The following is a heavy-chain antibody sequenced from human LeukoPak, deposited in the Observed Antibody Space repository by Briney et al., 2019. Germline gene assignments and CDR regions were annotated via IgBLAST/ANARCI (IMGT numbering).Heavy chain of an antibody. J-gene: IGHJ4*02. Sequence: SETLSLTCTVSGGSISSGDYYWSWIRQPPGKGLEWIGYIYYSGSTYYNPSLKSRVTISVDTSKNQFSLKLSSVTAADTAVYYCARGREDYYDSSTFDYWGQGTLVTVPS. V-gene: IGHV4-30-4*01. D-gene: IGHD3-22*01. CDR1: GGSISSGDYY. CDR3: ARGREDYYDSSTFDY. CDR2: IYYSGST.